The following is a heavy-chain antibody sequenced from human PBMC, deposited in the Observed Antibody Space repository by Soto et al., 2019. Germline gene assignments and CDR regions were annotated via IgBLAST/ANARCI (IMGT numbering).Heavy chain of an antibody. D-gene: IGHD2-2*01. CDR1: GGSFSGYY. J-gene: IGHJ5*02. V-gene: IGHV4-34*01. CDR2: INHSGST. CDR3: ARGGNYCSSTRCPNWFDP. Sequence: QVQLQQWGAGLLKPSETLSLTCAVYGGSFSGYYWSWIRQPPGKGLEWIGEINHSGSTNYNPSLKSRVTISVDTSKNQFSLKLSSVTAADTAVYYCARGGNYCSSTRCPNWFDPWGQGTLVTVSS.